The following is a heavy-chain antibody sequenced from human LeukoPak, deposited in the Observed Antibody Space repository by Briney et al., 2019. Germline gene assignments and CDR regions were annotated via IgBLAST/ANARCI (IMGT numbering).Heavy chain of an antibody. CDR1: GGSISSGDYY. J-gene: IGHJ4*02. CDR2: IYYSGTT. D-gene: IGHD7-27*01. Sequence: SQTLSLTCTVSGGSISSGDYYSSWIRQSPGKGLEWIGYIYYSGTTSYNPSLKSRVTISLDTSKNQFSLKLSSVTAADTAVYYCARGANWGSPDYWGQGTLVTVSS. V-gene: IGHV4-61*08. CDR3: ARGANWGSPDY.